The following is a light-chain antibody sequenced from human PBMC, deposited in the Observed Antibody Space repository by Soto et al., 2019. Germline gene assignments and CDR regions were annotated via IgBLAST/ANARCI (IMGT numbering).Light chain of an antibody. CDR1: SSDVGGYKY. CDR2: EAS. CDR3: CSHAGSYTYV. J-gene: IGLJ1*01. V-gene: IGLV2-11*01. Sequence: QAVLTQPRSVSGSPGQSVTISCTGTSSDVGGYKYVSWYQQHPGKAPKVMIYEASKRPSGVPDRFSGSKSGNTASLTISGLQADDEADYYCCSHAGSYTYVFGTGTKLTVL.